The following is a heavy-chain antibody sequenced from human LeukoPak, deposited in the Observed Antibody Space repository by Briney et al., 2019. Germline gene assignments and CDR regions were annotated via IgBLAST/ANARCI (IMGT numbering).Heavy chain of an antibody. Sequence: MPGGSLRLSCAASGFSFSDFGMHWVRQAPGKGLEWVSSISSSSSYIYYADSVKGRFTISRDNAKNSLYLQMNSLRAEDTAIYYCATYRQVLLPFESWGQGTLVTVSS. CDR1: GFSFSDFG. V-gene: IGHV3-21*04. D-gene: IGHD2-8*02. CDR2: ISSSSSYI. CDR3: ATYRQVLLPFES. J-gene: IGHJ4*02.